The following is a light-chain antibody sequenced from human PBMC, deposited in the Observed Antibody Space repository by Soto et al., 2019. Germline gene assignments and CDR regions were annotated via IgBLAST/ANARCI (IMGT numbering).Light chain of an antibody. J-gene: IGKJ1*01. V-gene: IGKV3-15*01. CDR2: GAS. CDR1: QSVSSN. CDR3: QQYNKWPPWT. Sequence: EIVMTQSPATLSVSPGERATLSCRASQSVSSNLAWYQQKPGQAPRLLIYGASTRATGIPARLSGSGSETEFSLTIRTLQAEEFAVYYCQQYNKWPPWTFGQGTKVEIK.